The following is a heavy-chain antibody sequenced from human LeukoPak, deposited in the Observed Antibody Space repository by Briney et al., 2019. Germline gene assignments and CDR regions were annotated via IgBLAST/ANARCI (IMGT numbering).Heavy chain of an antibody. CDR3: ARGASARQDF. J-gene: IGHJ4*02. Sequence: GGSLRLSCAASGFTFSTYWMRWVRQAPGKGLVWVSRIYIDGSSTNYADSVKGRFTISRDNAKNTLYLQMDGLRADDTAVYYCARGASARQDFWGQGTLVTVSS. D-gene: IGHD2-2*01. CDR1: GFTFSTYW. CDR2: IYIDGSST. V-gene: IGHV3-74*01.